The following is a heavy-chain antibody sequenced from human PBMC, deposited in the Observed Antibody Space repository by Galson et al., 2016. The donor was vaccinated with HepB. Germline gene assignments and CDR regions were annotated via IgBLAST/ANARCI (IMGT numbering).Heavy chain of an antibody. Sequence: SLRLSCAASGFTFSSHWMSWVRQAPGGGLERVGIIKQEGIEKYYVGTVRGRFTISRDNAKNSLLLQMDSLRAEDTAVYYCARTIVLVPDAHDYYDYWGQGTLVTVAP. CDR3: ARTIVLVPDAHDYYDY. CDR1: GFTFSSHW. D-gene: IGHD2-2*01. V-gene: IGHV3-7*03. CDR2: IKQEGIEK. J-gene: IGHJ4*02.